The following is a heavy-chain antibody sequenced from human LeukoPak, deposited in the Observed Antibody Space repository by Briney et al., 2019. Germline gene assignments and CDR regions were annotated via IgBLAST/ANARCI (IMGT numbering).Heavy chain of an antibody. CDR3: ARDDRATYYDILTGYYIRPSTPDY. CDR1: GYTFTSYG. CDR2: ISAYNGNT. V-gene: IGHV1-18*01. J-gene: IGHJ4*02. D-gene: IGHD3-9*01. Sequence: ASVKVSCKASGYTFTSYGISWVRQAPGQGLEWMGWISAYNGNTNYAQKLQGRVTMTTDTSTSTAYMELRSLRFDDTAVYYCARDDRATYYDILTGYYIRPSTPDYWGQGTLVTVSS.